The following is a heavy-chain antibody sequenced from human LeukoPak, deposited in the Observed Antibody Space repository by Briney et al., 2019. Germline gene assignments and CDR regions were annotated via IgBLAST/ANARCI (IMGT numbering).Heavy chain of an antibody. CDR3: AKGVRLWFAFYFDY. D-gene: IGHD3-10*01. V-gene: IGHV3-23*01. Sequence: GGSLRLPCAAPGFSLANYATRCVRQALGGRLGCGSSNRWNDYNIYYADSVKGRFTISSESSGNTLYLQMHNRRAEDTAVHCCAKGVRLWFAFYFDYWGQGTLVTVST. CDR2: NRWNDYNI. J-gene: IGHJ4*02. CDR1: GFSLANYA.